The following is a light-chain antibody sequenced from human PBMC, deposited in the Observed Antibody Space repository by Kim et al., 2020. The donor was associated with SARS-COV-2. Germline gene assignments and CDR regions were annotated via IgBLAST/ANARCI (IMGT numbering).Light chain of an antibody. J-gene: IGLJ1*01. V-gene: IGLV2-11*01. CDR3: CSYAGSFTYV. Sequence: GQSVTISCTGSRSDVGGYNYVSWYQQHPGKAPKLIIYDVNKGPSGVPDRFSGSKSGNTASLSISGLQAEDEADYYCCSYAGSFTYVFGTGTKVTVL. CDR1: RSDVGGYNY. CDR2: DVN.